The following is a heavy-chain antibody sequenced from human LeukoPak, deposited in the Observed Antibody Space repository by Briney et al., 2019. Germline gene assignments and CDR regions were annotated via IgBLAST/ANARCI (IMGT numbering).Heavy chain of an antibody. D-gene: IGHD1-14*01. CDR3: ARSIHNHYYYYMDV. Sequence: SGGSLRLSCAASGFTFSSYWMSWVRQAPGKGLEWVANIKQDGSEKYYVDSVKGRFTISRDNAKNSLYLQMNSLRAEDTAVYYCARSIHNHYYYYMDVWGKGTTVTVSS. J-gene: IGHJ6*03. V-gene: IGHV3-7*01. CDR1: GFTFSSYW. CDR2: IKQDGSEK.